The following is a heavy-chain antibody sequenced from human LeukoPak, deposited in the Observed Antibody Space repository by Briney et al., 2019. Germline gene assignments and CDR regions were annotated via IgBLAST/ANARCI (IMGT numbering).Heavy chain of an antibody. CDR2: IYYSGST. D-gene: IGHD6-13*01. J-gene: IGHJ6*03. V-gene: IGHV4-39*01. CDR3: ARQSYSSSWYAGYYYYMDV. CDR1: GGSISSSSYY. Sequence: SETLSLTCTVSGGSISSSSYYWGWIRQPPGKGLEWIGSIYYSGSTYYNPSLKSRVTISVDTSKNQFSLKLNSVTAADTAVYYCARQSYSSSWYAGYYYYMDVWGKGTTVTISS.